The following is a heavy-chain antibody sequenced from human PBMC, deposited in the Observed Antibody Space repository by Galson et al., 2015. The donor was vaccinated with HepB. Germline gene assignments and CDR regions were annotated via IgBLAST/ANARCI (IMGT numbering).Heavy chain of an antibody. CDR3: AREAAAGPIYYYYYMDV. CDR2: ISSSSSYI. Sequence: SLRLSCAASGFTFSSYSMNWVRQAPGKGLEWVSSISSSSSYIYYADSVKGRFTISRDNAKNSLYLQMNSLRAEDTAVYYCAREAAAGPIYYYYYMDVWGKGTTVTVSS. CDR1: GFTFSSYS. D-gene: IGHD6-13*01. J-gene: IGHJ6*03. V-gene: IGHV3-21*01.